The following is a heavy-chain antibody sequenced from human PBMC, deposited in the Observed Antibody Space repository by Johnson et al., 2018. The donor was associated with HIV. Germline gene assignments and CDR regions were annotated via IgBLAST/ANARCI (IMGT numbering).Heavy chain of an antibody. D-gene: IGHD1-26*01. CDR2: LYADGRT. J-gene: IGHJ3*01. CDR3: ATKGSKWELIVEGFAV. Sequence: VQLVESGGGLVQPGGSLRLSCAASGFIVSSKYMTWFRQAPGKGLEWVSVLYADGRTYYADSVKGRFTVSSDYSENTLYLQRNSLTAEDTAVYYCATKGSKWELIVEGFAVWGQGTMVTVSS. V-gene: IGHV3-66*02. CDR1: GFIVSSKY.